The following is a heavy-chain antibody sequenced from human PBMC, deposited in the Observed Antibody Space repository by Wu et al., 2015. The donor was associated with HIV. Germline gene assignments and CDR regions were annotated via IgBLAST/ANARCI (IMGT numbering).Heavy chain of an antibody. CDR2: ISVYNGNT. J-gene: IGHJ6*02. CDR3: ARDGSGWYDYYGMDV. Sequence: QVQLVQSGGEVKKPGASVKVSCKASGYTFPNYGISWVRQAPGQGLEWMGWISVYNGNTNYAQTFQGRVTMTADTSTSTAYMELSSLRSEDTAVYYCARDGSGWYDYYGMDVVGPRDHGHRLL. V-gene: IGHV1-18*01. D-gene: IGHD6-19*01. CDR1: GYTFPNYG.